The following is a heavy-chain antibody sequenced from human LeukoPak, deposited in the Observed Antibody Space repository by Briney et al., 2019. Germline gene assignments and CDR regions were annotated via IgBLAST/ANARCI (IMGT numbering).Heavy chain of an antibody. Sequence: ASVKVSCKASGYTFTSYPMNWVRQAPGQGLEWMGWFNTNSGNPTYAQGFTGRFVFSLDTSVSTAYLQISSLKAEDTAVYYCARAVGTGYYIYRFDPWGQGTLVTVSS. CDR1: GYTFTSYP. CDR2: FNTNSGNP. CDR3: ARAVGTGYYIYRFDP. D-gene: IGHD3/OR15-3a*01. J-gene: IGHJ5*02. V-gene: IGHV7-4-1*02.